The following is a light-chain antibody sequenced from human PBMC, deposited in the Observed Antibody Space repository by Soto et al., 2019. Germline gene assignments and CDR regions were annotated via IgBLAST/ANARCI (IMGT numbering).Light chain of an antibody. V-gene: IGKV1-33*01. J-gene: IGKJ3*01. CDR3: QQYDNLPLT. CDR2: DSS. Sequence: DIQMTQSPSPLSASVGDRVTITCQASQDSSNYLNWYQQRPGKAPKLLIYDSSNLETGVPSRFSGSGSGTDFTFTISSLQPEDVATYYCQQYDNLPLTFGPGTKVEIK. CDR1: QDSSNY.